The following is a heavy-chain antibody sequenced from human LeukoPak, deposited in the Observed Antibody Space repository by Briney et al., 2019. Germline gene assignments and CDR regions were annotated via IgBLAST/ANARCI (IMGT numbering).Heavy chain of an antibody. CDR1: GGSFSGYY. J-gene: IGHJ4*02. Sequence: SETLSLTCAVYGGSFSGYYWSWIRQPPGKGLEWLGEINHSGSTNYNPSLKSRVTISVDTSKNQFSLKLSSVTAADTAVYYCARSKYVLRYFDWAYFDYWGQGTLVTVSS. V-gene: IGHV4-34*01. CDR2: INHSGST. CDR3: ARSKYVLRYFDWAYFDY. D-gene: IGHD3-9*01.